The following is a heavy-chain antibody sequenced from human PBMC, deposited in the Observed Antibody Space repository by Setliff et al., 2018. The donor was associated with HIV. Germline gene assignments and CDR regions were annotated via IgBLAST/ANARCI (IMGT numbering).Heavy chain of an antibody. D-gene: IGHD6-6*01. CDR3: AKDNSSSSIYHYYGMDV. Sequence: PGGSLRLSCAAPEFTFSSYAMHWVRQAAGKGLEWVAVIWYDGSNKYYADSVKGRFTISRDNSKNTLYLQINSLRAEDTAVYYCAKDNSSSSIYHYYGMDVWGQGTTVTVSS. CDR2: IWYDGSNK. CDR1: EFTFSSYA. V-gene: IGHV3-30*02. J-gene: IGHJ6*02.